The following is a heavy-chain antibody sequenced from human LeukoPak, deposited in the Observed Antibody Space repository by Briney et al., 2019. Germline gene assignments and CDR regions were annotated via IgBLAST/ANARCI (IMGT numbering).Heavy chain of an antibody. CDR2: LYSSGST. D-gene: IGHD6-6*01. CDR1: GGSISSYY. Sequence: SETLSLTCTVSGGSISSYYWSWIRQTARKGLEWIGRLYSSGSTNYNPSLKSRVTMSVDTSKNQFSLKLSSVTAANTAVYYCARGDLKYSSSSDFYYYKDVWGKGTTVTVSS. V-gene: IGHV4-4*07. J-gene: IGHJ6*03. CDR3: ARGDLKYSSSSDFYYYKDV.